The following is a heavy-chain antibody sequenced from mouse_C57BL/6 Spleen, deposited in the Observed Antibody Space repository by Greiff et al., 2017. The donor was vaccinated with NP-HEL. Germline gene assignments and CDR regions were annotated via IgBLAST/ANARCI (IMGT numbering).Heavy chain of an antibody. CDR2: ISSGGDYT. D-gene: IGHD3-2*02. J-gene: IGHJ3*01. V-gene: IGHV5S21*01. CDR1: GFTFSSYA. CDR3: ERGPNSSGPAGCAY. Sequence: EVQGVESGEGLVKPGGSLKLSCAASGFTFSSYAMSWVRQTPEKRLEWVAYISSGGDYTYYADTVKGRFTISRDNARNTLYLQLSRLKSEDSAMYYSERGPNSSGPAGCAYWGQGTLVTVSA.